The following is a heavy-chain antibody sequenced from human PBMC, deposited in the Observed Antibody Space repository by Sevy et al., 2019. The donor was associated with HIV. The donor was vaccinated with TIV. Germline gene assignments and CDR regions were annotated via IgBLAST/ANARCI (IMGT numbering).Heavy chain of an antibody. CDR3: AKGRDSSGWYYYGMDV. CDR2: ISDSGTST. J-gene: IGHJ6*02. V-gene: IGHV3-23*01. CDR1: GFTFSSFA. Sequence: GGSLRLSCAASGFTFSSFAMSWVRQAPGKGLEWVSVISDSGTSTYYADSVKGRFTISIDNSKNTLYLQMNSLRGEDTAVFYCAKGRDSSGWYYYGMDVWGQGTTVTVSS. D-gene: IGHD6-19*01.